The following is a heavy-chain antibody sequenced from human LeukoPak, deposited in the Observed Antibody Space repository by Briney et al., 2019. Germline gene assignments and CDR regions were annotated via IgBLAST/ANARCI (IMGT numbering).Heavy chain of an antibody. D-gene: IGHD3-3*01. CDR1: GGSISTSSYY. Sequence: PSETLSLTCTVSGGSISTSSYYWGWIRQAPGKGLEWVSYISSSSNVIYYTDSVKGRFTISRDNARNLLSLQMNSLRAEDTAVYYCARGDPIYDFWSGGDYWGQGSLVTVSS. J-gene: IGHJ4*02. V-gene: IGHV3-48*01. CDR2: ISSSSNVI. CDR3: ARGDPIYDFWSGGDY.